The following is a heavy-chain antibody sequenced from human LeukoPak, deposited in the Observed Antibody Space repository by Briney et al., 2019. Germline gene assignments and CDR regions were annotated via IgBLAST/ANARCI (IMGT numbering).Heavy chain of an antibody. D-gene: IGHD1-1*01. CDR1: GDSVSSNSAA. J-gene: IGHJ4*02. Sequence: SQTLSLTCAISGDSVSSNSAAWHWIRQSPSRGLEWLGRTYYRCKWYNDYAVSVKSRITINAHTSKNQFSLQLNSVTPEDTAVYYCATEGPGQLFDYWGQGTLVTVSS. V-gene: IGHV6-1*01. CDR2: TYYRCKWYN. CDR3: ATEGPGQLFDY.